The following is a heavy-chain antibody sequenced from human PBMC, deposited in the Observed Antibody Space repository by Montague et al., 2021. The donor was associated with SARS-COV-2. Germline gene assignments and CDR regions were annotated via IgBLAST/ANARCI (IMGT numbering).Heavy chain of an antibody. J-gene: IGHJ5*02. V-gene: IGHV4-4*07. CDR3: AREATSWFGELMGVWFDP. Sequence: TLSLPCTVSGASITTYYWSWIRQSAGKGLEWIGRIHTSGNTNYNPTLRSRVTMSVDTSKNQFSLKLNSVTAADTAVYYCAREATSWFGELMGVWFDPWGQGTLVTVSS. CDR2: IHTSGNT. D-gene: IGHD3-10*01. CDR1: GASITTYY.